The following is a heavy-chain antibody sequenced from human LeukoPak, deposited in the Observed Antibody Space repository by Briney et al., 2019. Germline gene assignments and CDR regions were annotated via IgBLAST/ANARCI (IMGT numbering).Heavy chain of an antibody. V-gene: IGHV1-69*05. CDR2: MIPIFGTA. D-gene: IGHD4-11*01. J-gene: IGHJ6*03. CDR3: ARDRHDYSNYDYYYYYMDV. CDR1: GGTFSSYA. Sequence: SVKVSCKASGGTFSSYAISWVRQAPGQGLEWMGGMIPIFGTANYAQKFQGRVTITTDESTSTAYMELSSLRSEDTAVYYCARDRHDYSNYDYYYYYMDVWGKGTTVTVSS.